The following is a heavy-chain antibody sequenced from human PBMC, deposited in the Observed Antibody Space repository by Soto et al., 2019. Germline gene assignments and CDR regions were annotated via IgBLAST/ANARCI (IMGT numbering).Heavy chain of an antibody. CDR2: IYWDDDK. V-gene: IGHV2-5*02. J-gene: IGHJ5*01. D-gene: IGHD2-2*01. CDR1: VFSLSTSGVG. CDR3: AHRRGICISTSGYSGWFDS. Sequence: QITLKESGPTPVKPTQTLTLTCTFSVFSLSTSGVGVGCIRQPPGKALEWLELIYWDDDKRYSPSLQSRLTMINDNAKNRVVLTNTNMYPVEQATYYCAHRRGICISTSGYSGWFDSWGQGTLVTVSS.